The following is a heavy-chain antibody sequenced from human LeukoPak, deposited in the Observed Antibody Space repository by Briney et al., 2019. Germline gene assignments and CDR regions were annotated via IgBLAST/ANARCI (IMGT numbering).Heavy chain of an antibody. CDR2: ISGDGYIT. J-gene: IGHJ4*02. V-gene: IGHV3-43*02. Sequence: QPGGSLRLSCAASGFTFGDYAMNWVRQVPGKGLEWVSLISGDGYITYYADSVKGRFTVSRDNSKNSLYLQMNGLRIEDTAFYYCAKDIENYDSTGHFDYWGQGTLVTVSS. D-gene: IGHD3-22*01. CDR3: AKDIENYDSTGHFDY. CDR1: GFTFGDYA.